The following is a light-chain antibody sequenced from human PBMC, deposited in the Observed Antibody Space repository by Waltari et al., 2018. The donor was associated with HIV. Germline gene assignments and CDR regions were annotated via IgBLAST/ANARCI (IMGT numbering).Light chain of an antibody. CDR2: RNN. V-gene: IGLV1-47*01. Sequence: QSVLTQPPSASGTPGQSVTISCSGSSSNTGSNYVYCYQQPPGTAPKLLIYRNNQRPSGVPDRFSGFKSGTSASLAISGLRSEDEADYYCAAWDDNLSGWVFGGGSKLTIL. CDR3: AAWDDNLSGWV. J-gene: IGLJ3*02. CDR1: SSNTGSNY.